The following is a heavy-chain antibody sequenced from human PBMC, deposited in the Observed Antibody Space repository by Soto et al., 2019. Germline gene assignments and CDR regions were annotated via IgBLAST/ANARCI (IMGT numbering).Heavy chain of an antibody. CDR1: GGTFSSYA. V-gene: IGHV1-69*01. CDR3: ARDSDSSGYYTARVGY. Sequence: QVQLVQSGAAVKKPGSSVQVSCKASGGTFSSYAISWVRQAPGQGLEWMGGIIPIFGTANYAKKIQGRVTITAEESKSTAYMELSSLRSEDTAVYYCARDSDSSGYYTARVGYWGQGTLVTVSS. CDR2: IIPIFGTA. J-gene: IGHJ4*02. D-gene: IGHD3-22*01.